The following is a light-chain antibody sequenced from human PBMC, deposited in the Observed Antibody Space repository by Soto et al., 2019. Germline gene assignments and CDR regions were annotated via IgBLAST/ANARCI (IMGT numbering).Light chain of an antibody. CDR3: QQYGTSPWA. Sequence: EIVLTQFPGTLSLSPGERATLSCRASQSVGRNYVAWDQQKPGQAPRVIIYAASNRASGIPDRFSGSGSGSDFTLTISRLEPEDFAVYYCQQYGTSPWAFGQGTKVEIK. CDR1: QSVGRNY. J-gene: IGKJ1*01. V-gene: IGKV3-20*01. CDR2: AAS.